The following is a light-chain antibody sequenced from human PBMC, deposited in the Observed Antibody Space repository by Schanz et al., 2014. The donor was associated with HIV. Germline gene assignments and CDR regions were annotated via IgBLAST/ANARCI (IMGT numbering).Light chain of an antibody. J-gene: IGLJ2*01. CDR1: SSDIGGYKC. V-gene: IGLV2-8*01. CDR2: DVT. CDR3: SSYAGSNNLV. Sequence: SALAQPASVSGSPGQSISISCTGSSSDIGGYKCVSWYQQHPGKAPKLVIYDVTKRPSGVPARFSGSKSGNTASLTVSGLQADDEADYYCSSYAGSNNLVFGGGTKLTVL.